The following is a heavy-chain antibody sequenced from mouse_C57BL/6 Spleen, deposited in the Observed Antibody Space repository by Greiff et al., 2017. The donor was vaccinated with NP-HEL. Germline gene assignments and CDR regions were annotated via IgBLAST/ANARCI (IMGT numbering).Heavy chain of an antibody. CDR1: GFTFSDYG. D-gene: IGHD1-1*01. CDR3: ANYDGSSYGYAMDY. V-gene: IGHV5-17*01. J-gene: IGHJ4*01. CDR2: ISSGSSTI. Sequence: DVHLVESGGGLVKPGGSLKLSCAASGFTFSDYGMHWVRQAPEKGLEWVAYISSGSSTIYYADTVKGRFTISRDNAKNTLFLQMTRLRSEDTAMYYCANYDGSSYGYAMDYWGQGTSVTVSS.